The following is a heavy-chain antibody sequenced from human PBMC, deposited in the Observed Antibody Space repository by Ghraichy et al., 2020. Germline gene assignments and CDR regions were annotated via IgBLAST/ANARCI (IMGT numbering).Heavy chain of an antibody. D-gene: IGHD3-22*01. CDR1: GGSISSSSYY. CDR3: AGSSGLNWFDP. CDR2: MYYSGST. J-gene: IGHJ5*02. Sequence: SETLSLTCTVSGGSISSSSYYWGWIRQPPGKGLEWIGSMYYSGSTYYNPSLKSRVTISVDASKNQFSLRLSSVTAADTAVYYCAGSSGLNWFDPWGQGTLVTVSS. V-gene: IGHV4-39*01.